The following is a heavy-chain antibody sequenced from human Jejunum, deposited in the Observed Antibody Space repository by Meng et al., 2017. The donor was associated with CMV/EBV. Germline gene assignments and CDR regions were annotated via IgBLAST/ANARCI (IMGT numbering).Heavy chain of an antibody. V-gene: IGHV3-11*01. Sequence: SCVASGFTFSEYYMSWIRQAPGKGLEWVSYISSHGSSIYYADSVKGRFTVSRDNAENSVYLQMNSLRAEDAAVYYCARNWGPIDYWGQGTLVTVSS. CDR3: ARNWGPIDY. J-gene: IGHJ4*02. D-gene: IGHD7-27*01. CDR1: GFTFSEYY. CDR2: ISSHGSSI.